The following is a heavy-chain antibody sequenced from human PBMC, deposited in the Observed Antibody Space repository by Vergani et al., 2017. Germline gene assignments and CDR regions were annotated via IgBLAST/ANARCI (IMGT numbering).Heavy chain of an antibody. CDR1: GFTFGSYS. Sequence: EVQLVESGGGLVKPGGSLRLSCAASGFTFGSYSMNWVRQAPGKGLEWVSPISSRSTYIYEADSMKGRFSISRDNAKNSLYLQMNSLKAEDTAIYSCAGEGPGSNFYMDVWGIGPTVMVSS. V-gene: IGHV3-21*01. J-gene: IGHJ6*03. D-gene: IGHD3-10*01. CDR3: AGEGPGSNFYMDV. CDR2: ISSRSTYI.